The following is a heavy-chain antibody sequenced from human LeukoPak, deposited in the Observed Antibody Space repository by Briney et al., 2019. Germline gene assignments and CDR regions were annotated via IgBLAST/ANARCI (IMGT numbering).Heavy chain of an antibody. V-gene: IGHV3-21*01. CDR1: GFTFSSYS. CDR2: ISSSSYI. D-gene: IGHD5-24*01. J-gene: IGHJ5*02. CDR3: ARGGRWLQLQGHLGS. Sequence: PGGSLRLSCAASGFTFSSYSMNWVRQAPGKGLEWVSSISSSSYIYYADSVKGRFTISRDNAKNSLYLQMNSLRAEDTAVYYCARGGRWLQLQGHLGSWGQGTLVTVSS.